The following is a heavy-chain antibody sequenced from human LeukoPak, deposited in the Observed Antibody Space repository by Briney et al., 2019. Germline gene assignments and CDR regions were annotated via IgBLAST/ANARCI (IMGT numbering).Heavy chain of an antibody. CDR2: ISGGAVST. CDR1: GFTFSSYA. D-gene: IGHD2-15*01. Sequence: GGSLRLSCAASGFTFSSYAMSWVRQAPGKGLEWVSGISGGAVSTNYADSVKGRFTISRDNSKNTLYLQMNSLRAEDTAVYYCAKSGRYCSGGSCYQEASLDYWGQGTLVTVSS. CDR3: AKSGRYCSGGSCYQEASLDY. J-gene: IGHJ4*02. V-gene: IGHV3-23*01.